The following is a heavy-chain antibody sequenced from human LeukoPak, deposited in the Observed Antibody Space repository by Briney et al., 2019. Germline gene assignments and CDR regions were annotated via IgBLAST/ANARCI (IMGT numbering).Heavy chain of an antibody. CDR2: INGFNGAA. J-gene: IGHJ4*02. Sequence: GASVKVSCKASGYNFAVYGMTWVRQAPGQGLEWKGWINGFNGAANYAQTLQGRVTMTTDKSTATDYLELTSLKSVDTAIYFCARGGGVGATIDYWGQGTLVTVSS. D-gene: IGHD1-26*01. V-gene: IGHV1-18*01. CDR3: ARGGGVGATIDY. CDR1: GYNFAVYG.